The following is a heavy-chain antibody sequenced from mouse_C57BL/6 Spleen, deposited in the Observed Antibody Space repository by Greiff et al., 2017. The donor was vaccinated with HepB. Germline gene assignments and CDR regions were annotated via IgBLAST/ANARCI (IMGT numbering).Heavy chain of an antibody. CDR3: ARKEADYYAMDY. CDR2: IDPSDSYT. Sequence: VQLQQSGAELVKPGASVKLSCKASGYTFTSYWMQWVKQRPGQGLEWIGEIDPSDSYTNYNQKFKGKATLTVDTSSSTAYMQLSSLTSEDSAVYYCARKEADYYAMDYWGQGTSVTVSS. J-gene: IGHJ4*01. V-gene: IGHV1-50*01. CDR1: GYTFTSYW.